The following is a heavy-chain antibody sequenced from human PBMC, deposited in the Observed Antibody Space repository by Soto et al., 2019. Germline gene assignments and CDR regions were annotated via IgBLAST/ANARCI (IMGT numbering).Heavy chain of an antibody. CDR2: INNDGSST. V-gene: IGHV3-74*01. J-gene: IGHJ6*02. CDR3: ARSGMDV. CDR1: GFTFSNYW. Sequence: EVQLVKSGGGLVQPGGSLRLSCAASGFTFSNYWMHWVRQAPGKGPVWVSRINNDGSSTRHADSVKGRYTISRDNAKNTLYLQMNSLRAEDTGVYYCARSGMDVWGQGTTVTVSS.